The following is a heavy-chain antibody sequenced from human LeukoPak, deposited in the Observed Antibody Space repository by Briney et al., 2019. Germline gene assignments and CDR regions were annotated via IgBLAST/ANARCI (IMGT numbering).Heavy chain of an antibody. CDR1: GFTFSDYY. CDR3: ASLYGSGKRWVDP. Sequence: GGSLRLSCAASGFTFSDYYMSWIRQPPGKGLEWVGRTRNKANSYTTEYAASVKGRFTISRDDSKNSLYLQMNSLKTEDTAVYYCASLYGSGKRWVDPWGQGTLVTVSS. V-gene: IGHV3-72*01. J-gene: IGHJ5*02. CDR2: TRNKANSYTT. D-gene: IGHD3-10*01.